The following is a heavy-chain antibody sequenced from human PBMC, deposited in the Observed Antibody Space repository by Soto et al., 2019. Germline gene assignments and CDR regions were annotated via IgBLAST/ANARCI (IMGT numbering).Heavy chain of an antibody. CDR1: GFTFSSYG. D-gene: IGHD3-10*01. Sequence: GGSLRLSCAASGFTFSSYGMHWVRQAPGKGLEWVAVIWYDGSNKYYADSVKGRFTISRDNSKNTLYLQMNSLRAEDTAVYYCARSGLGRYSDYYYGMDVWGQGTTVTVYS. J-gene: IGHJ6*02. CDR2: IWYDGSNK. CDR3: ARSGLGRYSDYYYGMDV. V-gene: IGHV3-33*01.